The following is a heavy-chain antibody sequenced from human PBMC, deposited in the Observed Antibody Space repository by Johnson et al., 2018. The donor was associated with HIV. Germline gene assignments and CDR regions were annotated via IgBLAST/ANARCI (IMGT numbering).Heavy chain of an antibody. V-gene: IGHV3-13*01. CDR3: AREWGMITFGGVIPRNAFDI. Sequence: VQLVESGGGLVQPGGSLRLSCAASGFTFSSYDMHWVRQGTGKGLEWVSAIGTAGDTYYPGSVKGRFTISRENAKNSLYLQMNSLRAEDTAVYYCAREWGMITFGGVIPRNAFDIWGQGTMVTVSS. CDR2: IGTAGDT. J-gene: IGHJ3*02. CDR1: GFTFSSYD. D-gene: IGHD3-16*02.